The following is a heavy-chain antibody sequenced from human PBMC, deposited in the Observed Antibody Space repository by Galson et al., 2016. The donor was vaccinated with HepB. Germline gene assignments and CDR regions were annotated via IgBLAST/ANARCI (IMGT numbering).Heavy chain of an antibody. CDR1: GFRLEDKA. J-gene: IGHJ4*02. D-gene: IGHD4-17*01. CDR2: ISWNSGSI. CDR3: AKDLYMSTVATGAIDY. V-gene: IGHV3-9*01. Sequence: SLRLSCAASGFRLEDKAMHWVRQGPGKGLEWVSGISWNSGSISYADSVKGRFTISRDNAKNSLYLQMNSLRVEDTALYYCAKDLYMSTVATGAIDYWGQGTLVTVSS.